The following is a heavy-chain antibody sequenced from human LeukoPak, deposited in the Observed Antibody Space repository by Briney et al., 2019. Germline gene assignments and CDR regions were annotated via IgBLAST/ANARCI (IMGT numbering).Heavy chain of an antibody. J-gene: IGHJ4*02. D-gene: IGHD3-10*01. CDR3: VKDSVY. Sequence: GGSLRLSCAASGFTLSNHWMTWVRQVPGRGPEWVANVNRDGSETYYLDSVKGRFTISRDNFKNTLFLQMNSLRAEDTAVYYCVKDSVYWGQGTLVTVSS. CDR1: GFTLSNHW. CDR2: VNRDGSET. V-gene: IGHV3-7*03.